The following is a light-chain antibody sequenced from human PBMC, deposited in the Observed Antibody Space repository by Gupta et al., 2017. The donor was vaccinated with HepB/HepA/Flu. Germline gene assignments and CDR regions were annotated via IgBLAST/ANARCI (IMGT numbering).Light chain of an antibody. CDR2: KDS. CDR1: ALPKQY. CDR3: QSADSSGTHVV. Sequence: SYELTQPPSVSVSPGQTARNHFSGDALPKQYAYWYQQKPGQAPVLVIYKDSERPAGIPERFSGSSSGTTVTLTISGVQAEDEADYYCQSADSSGTHVVFGGGTKLTVL. V-gene: IGLV3-25*03. J-gene: IGLJ2*01.